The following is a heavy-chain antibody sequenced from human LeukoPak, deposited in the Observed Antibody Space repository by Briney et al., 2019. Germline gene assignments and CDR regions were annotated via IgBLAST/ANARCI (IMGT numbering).Heavy chain of an antibody. CDR2: IYNSGNT. D-gene: IGHD3-22*01. CDR3: ARQSSYYDSSGRIPYAFDI. Sequence: SETLSLTFNVSGGSISSYYWSWIRQPPGKGLEWIGYIYNSGNTKYNPSLKSRATISEETSKNHFSLKLSSVTAADTAVYYCARQSSYYDSSGRIPYAFDIWGQGTMVTVSS. J-gene: IGHJ3*02. CDR1: GGSISSYY. V-gene: IGHV4-59*08.